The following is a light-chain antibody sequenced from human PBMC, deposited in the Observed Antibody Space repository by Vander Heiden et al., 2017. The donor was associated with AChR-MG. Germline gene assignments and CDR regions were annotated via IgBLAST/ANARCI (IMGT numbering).Light chain of an antibody. Sequence: SYELTQPPPVPVSPGQTASITCSGDKLGDKYACWYQQKPGQSPVLVIYQDSKRPSGIPARFSGSNSGNTATLTISGTQAMDEADYYCQAWDSSTWVFGGGTKLTVL. CDR1: KLGDKY. V-gene: IGLV3-1*01. CDR2: QDS. J-gene: IGLJ3*02. CDR3: QAWDSSTWV.